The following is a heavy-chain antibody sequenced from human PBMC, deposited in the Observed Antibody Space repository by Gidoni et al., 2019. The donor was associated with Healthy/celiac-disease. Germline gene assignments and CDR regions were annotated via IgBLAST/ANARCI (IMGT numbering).Heavy chain of an antibody. V-gene: IGHV1-18*01. CDR3: ARDRPEYYYDSSGYSEGAFDI. J-gene: IGHJ3*02. CDR2: ISAYNGNT. Sequence: QVQLVQSGAEVKKPGASVKVSCKASGYTFTSYGISWVRQAPGQGLEWMGWISAYNGNTNYAQKLQGRVTMTTDTSTSTAYMELRSLRSDDTAVYYCARDRPEYYYDSSGYSEGAFDIWGQGTMVTVSS. D-gene: IGHD3-22*01. CDR1: GYTFTSYG.